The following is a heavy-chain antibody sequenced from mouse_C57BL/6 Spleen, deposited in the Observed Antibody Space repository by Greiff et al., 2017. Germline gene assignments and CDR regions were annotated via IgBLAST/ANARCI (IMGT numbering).Heavy chain of an antibody. CDR1: GYTFTSYG. V-gene: IGHV1-81*01. CDR2: IYPRSGNT. Sequence: VQLQQSGAELARPGASVKLSCKASGYTFTSYGISWVKQRTGQGLEWIGEIYPRSGNTYYNEKFKGKATLTADKSSSTAYMALRSLTSEDSAVYFCANYYGSSSAWFAYWGQGTLVTVSA. J-gene: IGHJ3*01. CDR3: ANYYGSSSAWFAY. D-gene: IGHD1-1*01.